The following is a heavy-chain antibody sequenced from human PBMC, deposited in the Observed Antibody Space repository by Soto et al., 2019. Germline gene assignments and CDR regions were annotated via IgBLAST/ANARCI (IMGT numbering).Heavy chain of an antibody. CDR3: ARSIEDDSGGYFSSGESGVTDY. Sequence: QVQLVESGGGVVQPGRSLRLSCAASGFTFSSYGMHWVRQAPGKGLEWVAVIWYDGSNKYYGDSVKGRFTISRDNSKNTLYLQMSSLRAEDTAVYYCARSIEDDSGGYFSSGESGVTDYWGQGTLVTVSS. D-gene: IGHD3-22*01. CDR1: GFTFSSYG. V-gene: IGHV3-33*01. CDR2: IWYDGSNK. J-gene: IGHJ4*02.